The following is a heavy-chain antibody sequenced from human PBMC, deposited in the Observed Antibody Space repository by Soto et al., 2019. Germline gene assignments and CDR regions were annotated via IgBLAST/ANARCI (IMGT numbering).Heavy chain of an antibody. J-gene: IGHJ6*02. Sequence: SETLSLTCTVSGGSISGYFWSWIRQPPGKGLEWIGYMYKTGSTVYNPSFKSRVTISVDTSKNQSSLKLNSVTAADTAVYYCARDLWGYCGTDCYPLDVWGQGTTVTVS. V-gene: IGHV4-59*01. CDR1: GGSISGYF. CDR2: MYKTGST. D-gene: IGHD2-21*02. CDR3: ARDLWGYCGTDCYPLDV.